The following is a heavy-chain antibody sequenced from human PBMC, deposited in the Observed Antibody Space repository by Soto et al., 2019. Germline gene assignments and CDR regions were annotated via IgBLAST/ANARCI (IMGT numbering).Heavy chain of an antibody. CDR2: IYYSGST. Sequence: QVQLQESGPGLVKPSETRSLTCTVSGGSISSYYWSWIRQPPGKVLEWIGYIYYSGSTNYNPSLKSRVTISVDTSKNQFSLKLSSVTAADTAVYYCASTAHSSGWYSGGFDYWGQGTLVTVSS. CDR3: ASTAHSSGWYSGGFDY. CDR1: GGSISSYY. V-gene: IGHV4-59*01. D-gene: IGHD6-19*01. J-gene: IGHJ4*02.